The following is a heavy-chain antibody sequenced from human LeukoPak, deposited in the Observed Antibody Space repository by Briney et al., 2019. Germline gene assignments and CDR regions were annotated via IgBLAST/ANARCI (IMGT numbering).Heavy chain of an antibody. CDR1: GFTFSDFY. V-gene: IGHV3-11*04. Sequence: GGSLRLSCAASGFTFSDFYMTWIRQAPGKGLEWISYITSAGSTYYAGSVKGRFTISRDNAETSLFLQMNNLGAEDTAVYYCARGSGWYMGPFDYRGQGTLVTVSS. CDR3: ARGSGWYMGPFDY. D-gene: IGHD6-19*01. CDR2: ITSAGST. J-gene: IGHJ4*02.